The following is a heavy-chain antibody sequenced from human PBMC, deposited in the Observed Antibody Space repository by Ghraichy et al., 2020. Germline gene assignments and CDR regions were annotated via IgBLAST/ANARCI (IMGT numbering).Heavy chain of an antibody. CDR1: GGSISSSSYY. Sequence: SETLSLTCTVSGGSISSSSYYWGWIRQPPGKGLEWIGSIYYSGSTYYNPSLKSRVTISVDTSKNQFSLKLSSVTAADTAVYYCARARIAAAYMIFDYWGQGTLVTVSS. CDR3: ARARIAAAYMIFDY. D-gene: IGHD6-13*01. CDR2: IYYSGST. J-gene: IGHJ4*02. V-gene: IGHV4-39*01.